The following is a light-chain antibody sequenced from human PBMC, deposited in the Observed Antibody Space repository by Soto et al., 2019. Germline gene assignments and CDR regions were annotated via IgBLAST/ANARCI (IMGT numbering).Light chain of an antibody. CDR3: CSYAGSSTSWV. J-gene: IGLJ3*02. CDR2: EDS. Sequence: QSALTQPASVSGSPGQSITISCIGTSSDAGNYNFVSWYQQHPGKAPKVIIYEDSTRPSGVSNRISGSKSGNTASLTISGLQAEDEADYYCCSYAGSSTSWVFGGGTQLTVL. V-gene: IGLV2-23*01. CDR1: SSDAGNYNF.